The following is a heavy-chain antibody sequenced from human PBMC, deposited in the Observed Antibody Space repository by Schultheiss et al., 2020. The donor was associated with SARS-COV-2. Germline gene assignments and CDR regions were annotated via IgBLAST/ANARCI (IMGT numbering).Heavy chain of an antibody. CDR2: IYYSGST. CDR3: ARDPCGGDCYGWFDP. D-gene: IGHD2-21*02. J-gene: IGHJ5*02. CDR1: GGSISSGGYY. V-gene: IGHV4-31*03. Sequence: SETLSLTCTVSGGSISSGGYYWSWIRQHPGKGLEWIGYIYYSGSTYYNPSLKSRVTISVDTSKNQFSLKLSSVTAADTAVYYCARDPCGGDCYGWFDPWGQGTLVTVSS.